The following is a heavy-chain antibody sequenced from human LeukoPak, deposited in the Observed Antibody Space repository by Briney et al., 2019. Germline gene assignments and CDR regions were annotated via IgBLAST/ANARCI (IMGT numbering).Heavy chain of an antibody. CDR2: IHSGGPT. CDR3: ANLNYISSGSNFDY. CDR1: ADSISSRY. J-gene: IGHJ4*02. V-gene: IGHV4-59*11. Sequence: SETLSLTCTVSADSISSRYCSWIRQPPGKALEWIGYIHSGGPTNYNPSLKSRFTISVDTSKTQFSLKLRSVTAADTTVYYCANLNYISSGSNFDYWGQGTLVTVSS. D-gene: IGHD3-22*01.